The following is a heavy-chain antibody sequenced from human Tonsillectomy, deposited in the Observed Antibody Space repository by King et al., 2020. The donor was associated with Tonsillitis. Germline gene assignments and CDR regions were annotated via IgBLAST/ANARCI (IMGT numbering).Heavy chain of an antibody. CDR2: IYSGGST. J-gene: IGHJ3*02. CDR3: ARDVLVVATPVDAFDI. Sequence: LVESGGGLVQPGGSLRLSCAASGFTVSSNYMSWVRQAPGKGLEWVSVIYSGGSTYYADSVKGRFTISRDNSKNTLYLQMNSLRAEDTAVYYCARDVLVVATPVDAFDIWCQGTMVTVSS. D-gene: IGHD1-26*01. CDR1: GFTVSSNY. V-gene: IGHV3-66*01.